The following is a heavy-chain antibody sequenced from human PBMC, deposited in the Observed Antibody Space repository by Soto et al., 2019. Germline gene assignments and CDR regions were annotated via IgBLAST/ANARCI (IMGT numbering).Heavy chain of an antibody. Sequence: QLQLQESGPGLVKPSETLSLTCTVSGGSITNSGYYWGWVRQPPGKGLEWIGSIFYSGSTHYKPTLQSRFTISADTSKNQFSLKLSSVTAADTAVYYCARTPDSSGYYFDYWGQGTLVTVSS. J-gene: IGHJ4*02. V-gene: IGHV4-39*01. CDR3: ARTPDSSGYYFDY. CDR2: IFYSGST. D-gene: IGHD3-22*01. CDR1: GGSITNSGYY.